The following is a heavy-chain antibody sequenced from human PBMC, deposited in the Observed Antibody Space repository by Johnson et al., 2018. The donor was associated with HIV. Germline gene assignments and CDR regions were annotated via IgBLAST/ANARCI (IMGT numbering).Heavy chain of an antibody. J-gene: IGHJ3*02. V-gene: IGHV3-30*18. CDR1: GFSLSSYA. D-gene: IGHD3-3*02. CDR2: ISYDGSNK. CDR3: AKNQEVSREDAFDI. Sequence: QMQLVESGGGVVQPGRSLRLSCAASGFSLSSYAMHWVRQAPGKGLEWVAVISYDGSNKYYVDSVKGRFTISRDNSKNTLYLQMNSLRIEDTAVYYCAKNQEVSREDAFDIWG.